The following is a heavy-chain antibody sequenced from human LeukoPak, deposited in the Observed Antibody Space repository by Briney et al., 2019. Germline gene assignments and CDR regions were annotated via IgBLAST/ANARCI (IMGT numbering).Heavy chain of an antibody. V-gene: IGHV3-13*01. J-gene: IGHJ2*01. CDR3: ARAGGTIFGVVNRFRERRDWYFDL. D-gene: IGHD3-3*01. CDR1: GFTFSSYG. Sequence: PGGSLRLSCAASGFTFSSYGMHWDRQATGKGLEWVSAIGTAGDTYYPGSVKGRFTISRENAKNSLYLQMNSLRAGDTAVYYCARAGGTIFGVVNRFRERRDWYFDLWGRGTLVTVSS. CDR2: IGTAGDT.